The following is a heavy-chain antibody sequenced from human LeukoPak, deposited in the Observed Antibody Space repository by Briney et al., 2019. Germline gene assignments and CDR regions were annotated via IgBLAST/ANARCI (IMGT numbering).Heavy chain of an antibody. Sequence: ASVKVSCKASGYTFTSYYMHWVRQAPGQGLEWMGIINPSGGSTSYAQKFQGRVTMTRDTSTSTVYMELSSLRSGDTAVYYCARDFGRGYPRDYFDYWGQGTLVTVSS. CDR3: ARDFGRGYPRDYFDY. CDR1: GYTFTSYY. D-gene: IGHD3-22*01. CDR2: INPSGGST. J-gene: IGHJ4*02. V-gene: IGHV1-46*01.